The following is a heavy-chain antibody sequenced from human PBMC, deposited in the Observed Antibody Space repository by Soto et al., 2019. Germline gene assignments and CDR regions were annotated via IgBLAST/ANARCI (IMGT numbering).Heavy chain of an antibody. Sequence: GGSLRLSCAASGFTFSSYAMSWVRQAPGKGLEWVSVISGDGGSTYYADSVKGRITISRDNSKNTLYLQMNSLRADDTEVYYSAKCLRVTSNTRIYYNNVIDYWGQGTLVTVSS. CDR1: GFTFSSYA. CDR2: ISGDGGST. D-gene: IGHD1-26*01. CDR3: AKCLRVTSNTRIYYNNVIDY. J-gene: IGHJ4*02. V-gene: IGHV3-23*01.